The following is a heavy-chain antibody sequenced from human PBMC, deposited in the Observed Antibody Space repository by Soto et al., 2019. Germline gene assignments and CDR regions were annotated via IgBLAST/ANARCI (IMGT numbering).Heavy chain of an antibody. CDR2: IKSKTDGGTT. D-gene: IGHD3-3*01. V-gene: IGHV3-15*01. CDR1: GFTFSNAW. J-gene: IGHJ4*02. Sequence: PXVSLGLSCAASGFTFSNAWMSWVRQAPGKGLEWVGRIKSKTDGGTTDYAAPVKGRFTISRDDSKNTLYLQMNSLKTEDTAVYYCTNYYDFWSGYQGYYFDYWGQGTLVT. CDR3: TNYYDFWSGYQGYYFDY.